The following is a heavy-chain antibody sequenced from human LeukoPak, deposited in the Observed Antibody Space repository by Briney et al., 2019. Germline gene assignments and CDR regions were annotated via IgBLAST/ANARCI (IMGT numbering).Heavy chain of an antibody. J-gene: IGHJ5*02. CDR3: ARHYYDILTGYPNAYNWFDP. CDR2: IYYSGST. D-gene: IGHD3-9*01. V-gene: IGHV4-59*01. CDR1: GGSISSYY. Sequence: PSETLSLTCTVSGGSISSYYWSWLRQPPGKGLEWIGYIYYSGSTNYNPSLKSRVTISVDTSKNQFSLKLSSVTAADTAVYYCARHYYDILTGYPNAYNWFDPWGQGTLVTVSS.